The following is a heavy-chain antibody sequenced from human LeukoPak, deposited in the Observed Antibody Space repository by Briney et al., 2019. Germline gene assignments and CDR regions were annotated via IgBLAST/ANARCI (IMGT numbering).Heavy chain of an antibody. Sequence: PGGSLRLSCAASGFTFDDYGMSWVRQAPGKGLEWVSGINWNGGSTGYADSVKGRFTISRDNSENTLYLQMNSLRAEDTALYYCSNGRTSSGTLQHDYWGQGTLVTVSS. CDR3: SNGRTSSGTLQHDY. D-gene: IGHD6-19*01. CDR1: GFTFDDYG. V-gene: IGHV3-20*04. J-gene: IGHJ4*02. CDR2: INWNGGST.